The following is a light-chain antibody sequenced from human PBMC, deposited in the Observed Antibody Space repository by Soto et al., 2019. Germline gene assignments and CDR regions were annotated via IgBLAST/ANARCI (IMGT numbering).Light chain of an antibody. CDR2: EVT. J-gene: IGLJ1*01. Sequence: QSALTQPASVSGSPGQSITISCTGSSGDVGGYNYVSWYQQHPGKAPKLIIYEVTSRPSGVSNRFSASKSGNTASLTISGLQAEDEAYYYCSSYTNTYTLVVFGNGTKFTVL. V-gene: IGLV2-14*01. CDR3: SSYTNTYTLVV. CDR1: SGDVGGYNY.